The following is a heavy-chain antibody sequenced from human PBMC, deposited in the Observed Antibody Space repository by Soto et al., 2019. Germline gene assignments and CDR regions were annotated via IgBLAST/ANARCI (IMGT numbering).Heavy chain of an antibody. CDR2: ICPLKGNT. CDR3: ARSGEHPFDS. J-gene: IGHJ4*02. V-gene: IGHV1-18*01. D-gene: IGHD5-12*01. CDR1: GYTFTNYV. Sequence: QVQLIQSAGEVKKPGASVKVSCKASGYTFTNYVIHWIRQAPGQGLEWMAWICPLKGNTNYAQKVQGRVTVTTDNSTNTVSMHLSGLRTDDTALYFCARSGEHPFDSWGQGSLVTVSS.